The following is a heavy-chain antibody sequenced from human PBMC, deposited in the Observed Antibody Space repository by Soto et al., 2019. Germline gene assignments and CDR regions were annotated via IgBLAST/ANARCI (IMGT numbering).Heavy chain of an antibody. J-gene: IGHJ3*02. V-gene: IGHV1-69*13. D-gene: IGHD3-22*01. CDR3: ARDQVERYYDSSGYPNDAFDI. CDR1: GGTFSSYA. Sequence: SVKVSCKASGGTFSSYAISWVRQAPGQGLEWMGGIIPIFGTANYAQKFQGRVTITADESTSTAYMELSSLRSEDTAVYYCARDQVERYYDSSGYPNDAFDIWGQWTMVTVSS. CDR2: IIPIFGTA.